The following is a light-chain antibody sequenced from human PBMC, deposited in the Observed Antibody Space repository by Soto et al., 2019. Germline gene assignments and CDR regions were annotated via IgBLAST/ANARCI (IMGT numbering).Light chain of an antibody. CDR1: QSINSY. J-gene: IGKJ1*01. Sequence: DIQMTQSPSSLSASVGDRVTITCRASQSINSYLNWYHQKPGKAPKVLIYAASSLQSVVPSRFRGSGSGTDFTLTISSLQSEDFATYYCQQSYSSPWTFGQGNKVEI. CDR3: QQSYSSPWT. CDR2: AAS. V-gene: IGKV1-39*01.